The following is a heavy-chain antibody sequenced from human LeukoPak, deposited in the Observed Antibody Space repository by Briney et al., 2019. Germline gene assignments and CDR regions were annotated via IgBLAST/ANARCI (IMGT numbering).Heavy chain of an antibody. J-gene: IGHJ4*02. Sequence: SETLSLTCIVSGGXVSSYYCSWIRQSPGKGLEWIGYIYYSGSTNYNPSLKSRVTISVNTSKNQFSLKLSSVTAADTAVYYCARVEASMVRGVDYWGQGTLVTVSS. CDR1: GGXVSSYY. CDR3: ARVEASMVRGVDY. D-gene: IGHD3-10*01. CDR2: IYYSGST. V-gene: IGHV4-59*02.